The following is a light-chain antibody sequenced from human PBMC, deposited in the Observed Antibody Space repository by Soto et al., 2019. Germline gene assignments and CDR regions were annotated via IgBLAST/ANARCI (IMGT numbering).Light chain of an antibody. CDR1: SSDVGGYDH. CDR3: SSDAGNYNYV. J-gene: IGLJ1*01. CDR2: EVT. Sequence: QSVLTQPPSASGSPGQSVTIPCTGTSSDVGGYDHVSWYQQHPGKAPKLMIYEVTKRPAVVPARFSGSKSGNTASLTVSGLQAEDEADYFCSSDAGNYNYVFGTGTKVTVL. V-gene: IGLV2-8*01.